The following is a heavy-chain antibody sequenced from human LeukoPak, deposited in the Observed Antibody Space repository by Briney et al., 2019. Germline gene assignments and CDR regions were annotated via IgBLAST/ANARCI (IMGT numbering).Heavy chain of an antibody. CDR1: GGSISSSSYY. V-gene: IGHV4-39*02. Sequence: TSETLFLTCTVSGGSISSSSYYWGWIRQPPGKGLEWIGSIYYSGSTYYNPSLNSRATISIDTSKNHFSLKLSSVTAADTAVYYCTRLLVTTDGWFDPWGQGALVTVS. CDR2: IYYSGST. D-gene: IGHD4-17*01. J-gene: IGHJ5*02. CDR3: TRLLVTTDGWFDP.